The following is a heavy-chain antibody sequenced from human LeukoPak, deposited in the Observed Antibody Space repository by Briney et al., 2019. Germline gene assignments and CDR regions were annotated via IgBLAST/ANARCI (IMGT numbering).Heavy chain of an antibody. V-gene: IGHV1-2*02. CDR3: ARDRITMVRGVIGYDY. J-gene: IGHJ4*02. D-gene: IGHD3-10*01. CDR1: GYTFTGYY. CDR2: IKPNSGGT. Sequence: ASVKVSCRASGYTFTGYYMHWVRQAPGQGLEWMGWIKPNSGGTNYAQKFQGRVTMTRDTSISTAYMELSRLRSDDTAVYYCARDRITMVRGVIGYDYWGQGTLVTVSS.